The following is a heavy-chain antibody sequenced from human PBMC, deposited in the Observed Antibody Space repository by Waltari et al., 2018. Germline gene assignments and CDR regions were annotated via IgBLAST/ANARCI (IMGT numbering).Heavy chain of an antibody. D-gene: IGHD5-18*01. CDR2: INHSGST. Sequence: QVQLQQWGAGLLKPSETLSLTCAVYGGSFSGYYWSWIRPPPGKGLEWIGEINHSGSTNYNPSLKSRVTISVDTSKNQFSLKLSSVTAADTAVYYWATDSYGPDYYYYYGMDVWGQGTTVTVSS. J-gene: IGHJ6*02. V-gene: IGHV4-34*01. CDR1: GGSFSGYY. CDR3: ATDSYGPDYYYYYGMDV.